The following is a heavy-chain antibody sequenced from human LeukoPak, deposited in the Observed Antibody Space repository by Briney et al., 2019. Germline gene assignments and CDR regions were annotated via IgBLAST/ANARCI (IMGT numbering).Heavy chain of an antibody. V-gene: IGHV1-2*02. J-gene: IGHJ3*02. CDR2: INPNRGAT. CDR1: GYTFTDYF. CDR3: ARELSAVGRWGAFDM. D-gene: IGHD6-13*01. Sequence: ASVKVSCKASGYTFTDYFVHWIRQAPGQGLEWMGWINPNRGATSYAQKFQGRVTMTRDTSINTGNMELTGLRFDDTAVYYCARELSAVGRWGAFDMWGQGTMVTVSS.